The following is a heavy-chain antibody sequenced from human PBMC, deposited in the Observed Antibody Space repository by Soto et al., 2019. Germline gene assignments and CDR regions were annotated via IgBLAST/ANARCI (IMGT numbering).Heavy chain of an antibody. Sequence: GGSLRLSCAASGFTFSDYYMSWVRQAPGKGLEWVSYINNGGETIYYAASVKGRFTMSRDNAKNSVYLQMNSLRGEDTAAYYCARGDSIFGVVMGGKRFDPWRRESLVTVAS. J-gene: IGHJ5*01. CDR1: GFTFSDYY. V-gene: IGHV3-11*01. D-gene: IGHD3-3*01. CDR3: ARGDSIFGVVMGGKRFDP. CDR2: INNGGETI.